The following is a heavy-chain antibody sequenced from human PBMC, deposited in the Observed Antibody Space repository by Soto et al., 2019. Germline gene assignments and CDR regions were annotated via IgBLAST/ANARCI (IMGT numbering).Heavy chain of an antibody. CDR3: ARVFSGDYSFFFAY. CDR2: IIPIFGSA. Sequence: SVKVSCKASGGTFSRYSISWVRQAPGQGLEWMGGIIPIFGSAKYAEKFQGRVMITADESTTTAYMELSSLTSEDTAVYYCARVFSGDYSFFFAYWGQGTLVTVSS. V-gene: IGHV1-69*13. D-gene: IGHD4-4*01. J-gene: IGHJ4*02. CDR1: GGTFSRYS.